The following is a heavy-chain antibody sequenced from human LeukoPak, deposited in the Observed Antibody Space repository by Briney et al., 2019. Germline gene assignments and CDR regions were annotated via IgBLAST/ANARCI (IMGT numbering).Heavy chain of an antibody. Sequence: GGSLRLSCEASGFSFSAYYMRWIRQAPGKGLEWVAYINDSGDTIYYADSVKGRFTISRDNAKNSLYLQMTSLRAEDTAVYYCARGQTGDFDPWGQGTLVTVSS. CDR1: GFSFSAYY. D-gene: IGHD4-17*01. CDR3: ARGQTGDFDP. V-gene: IGHV3-11*04. J-gene: IGHJ5*02. CDR2: INDSGDTI.